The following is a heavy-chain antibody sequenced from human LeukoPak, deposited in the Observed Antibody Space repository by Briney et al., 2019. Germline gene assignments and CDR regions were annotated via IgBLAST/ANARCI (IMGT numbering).Heavy chain of an antibody. V-gene: IGHV4-34*01. CDR1: GGSFSGYY. CDR3: ARAAYYGPHWAY. J-gene: IGHJ4*02. D-gene: IGHD4-17*01. CDR2: INHSGST. Sequence: SETLSLTCAVYGGSFSGYYWSWIRQPPGKGLEWIGEINHSGSTNYNPSLKSRVTISVDTSKNQFSLKLSSVTAADTAVYYCARAAYYGPHWAYWGRGTLVTVSS.